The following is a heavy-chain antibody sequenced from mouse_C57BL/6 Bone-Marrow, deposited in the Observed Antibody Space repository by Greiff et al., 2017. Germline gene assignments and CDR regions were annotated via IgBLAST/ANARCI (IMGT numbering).Heavy chain of an antibody. J-gene: IGHJ1*03. CDR3: ARSGNYYGSSYFYWYCDV. V-gene: IGHV1-82*01. Sequence: QVQLQQSGPELVKPGASVKISCKASGYAFSSSWMNWVKQRPGKGLEWIGRIYPGDGDTNYNGKFKGKATLTADKSSSTAYMQLSSLTSEDSAVYFCARSGNYYGSSYFYWYCDVWGTGTTGTVSS. CDR1: GYAFSSSW. CDR2: IYPGDGDT. D-gene: IGHD1-1*01.